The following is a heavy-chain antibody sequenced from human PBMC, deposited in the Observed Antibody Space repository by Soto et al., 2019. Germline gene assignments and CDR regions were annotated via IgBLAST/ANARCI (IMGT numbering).Heavy chain of an antibody. D-gene: IGHD3-16*02. CDR2: INHSGST. J-gene: IGHJ4*02. CDR3: ARGGGGYDYVWGSYRPFDF. CDR1: GESFPDYY. Sequence: QVQLQQWGAGLLKHPETLSLTCAVYGESFPDYYWSWIRQPPGQGLEWIGEINHSGSTNYNPSLKRRVTISVDTSKNQFSLKLTSVTAADTAVYYCARGGGGYDYVWGSYRPFDFWGQGTLVTVSS. V-gene: IGHV4-34*01.